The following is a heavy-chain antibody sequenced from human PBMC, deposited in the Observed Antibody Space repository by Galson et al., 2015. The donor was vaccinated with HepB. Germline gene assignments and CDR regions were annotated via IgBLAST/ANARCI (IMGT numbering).Heavy chain of an antibody. J-gene: IGHJ4*02. CDR2: ISGSGGST. Sequence: SLRLSCAASGFTFSSYAMSWVRQAPGKGLEWVSAISGSGGSTYYADSVKGRFTISRDNSKNTLYLQMNSLRAEDTAVYYCANLRLTPRQDYGDYPWYFDYWGQGTLVTVSS. V-gene: IGHV3-23*01. CDR1: GFTFSSYA. D-gene: IGHD4-17*01. CDR3: ANLRLTPRQDYGDYPWYFDY.